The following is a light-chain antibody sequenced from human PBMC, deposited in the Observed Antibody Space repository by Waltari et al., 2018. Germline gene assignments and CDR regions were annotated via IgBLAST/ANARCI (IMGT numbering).Light chain of an antibody. J-gene: IGLJ3*02. CDR2: DDT. CDR3: QVWDSSRHHWV. Sequence: SYVLTQAPSVSVAPGQTASVTCGGDNIGNKNVHWYRQKPGQAPVLVVHDDTARPSGFPARLSGSNFGNTATLTISRVEDGDEADYYCQVWDSSRHHWVFGGGTTLTVL. CDR1: NIGNKN. V-gene: IGLV3-21*02.